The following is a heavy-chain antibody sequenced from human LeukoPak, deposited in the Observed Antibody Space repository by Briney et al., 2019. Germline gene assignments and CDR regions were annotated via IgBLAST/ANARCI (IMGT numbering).Heavy chain of an antibody. V-gene: IGHV3-21*01. CDR2: ISSSSSYI. CDR3: AVDAVAGTIHY. CDR1: GFTFSSYS. Sequence: GGSLRLSCAASGFTFSSYSMNWVRQAPGKGLEWVSSISSSSSYIYYADSVKGRFTISRDNAKNSLYLHMNSLRAEDTAVYYCAVDAVAGTIHYWGQGTLVTASS. J-gene: IGHJ4*02. D-gene: IGHD6-19*01.